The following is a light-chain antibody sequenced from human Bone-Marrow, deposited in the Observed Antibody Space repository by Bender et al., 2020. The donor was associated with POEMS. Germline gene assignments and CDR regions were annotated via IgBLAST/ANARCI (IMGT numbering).Light chain of an antibody. Sequence: QSVLTQPPSVSAAPGQKVTISCSGSSSNIGNNYVSWYQQLPGTAPKLLIYKNNKRPSGIPDRFSGSKSGTSATLGITGLQTGDEADYYCGTWDSRLSAVFGGGTKLTVL. CDR2: KNN. V-gene: IGLV1-51*02. CDR3: GTWDSRLSAV. CDR1: SSNIGNNY. J-gene: IGLJ3*02.